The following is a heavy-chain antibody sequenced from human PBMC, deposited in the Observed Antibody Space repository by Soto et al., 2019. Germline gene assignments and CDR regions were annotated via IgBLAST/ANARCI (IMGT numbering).Heavy chain of an antibody. D-gene: IGHD2-15*01. CDR1: VYTFTRYT. CDR2: INPDNGNT. V-gene: IGHV1-3*01. Sequence: GXSVKVSCKASVYTFTRYTMNWVRQAPGQSLEWMGWINPDNGNTKSSQKFQDRVIITRDTSASTAYMDLSSLRSEDTAVYYCARGIATGQLDPWGQGTLVTVSS. CDR3: ARGIATGQLDP. J-gene: IGHJ5*02.